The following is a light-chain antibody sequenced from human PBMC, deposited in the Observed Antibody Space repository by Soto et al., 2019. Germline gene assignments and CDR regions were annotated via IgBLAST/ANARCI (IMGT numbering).Light chain of an antibody. CDR1: QSVSNG. J-gene: IGKJ1*01. CDR3: QQYNSFSPPWT. V-gene: IGKV1-5*03. Sequence: DVQMTQTPSTLSASVGDTVTITCRASQSVSNGLAWYQQKPGKAPRLLIYEASLLQTGVTSRFSGSASGPEFTLTISGLQPDDFATFYCQQYNSFSPPWTFGQGTTV. CDR2: EAS.